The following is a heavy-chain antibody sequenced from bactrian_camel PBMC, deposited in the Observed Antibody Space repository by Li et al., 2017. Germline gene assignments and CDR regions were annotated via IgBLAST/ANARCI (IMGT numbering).Heavy chain of an antibody. CDR2: IDSDGKV. CDR1: RYTGSKRC. D-gene: IGHD3*01. J-gene: IGHJ6*01. Sequence: SGGGSVQSGGSLRLSCAASRYTGSKRCMGWFRQAPGKKREGVAAIDSDGKVSYANSVKGRFTISRDNAKNTLFLQINNLKPEDTAMYYCAADRLSGECSSSPFFGIWGQGTQVTVS. CDR3: AADRLSGECSSSPFFGI. V-gene: IGHV3S53*01.